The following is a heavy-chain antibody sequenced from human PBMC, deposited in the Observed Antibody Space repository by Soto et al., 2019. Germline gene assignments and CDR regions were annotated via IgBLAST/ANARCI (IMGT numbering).Heavy chain of an antibody. Sequence: GGSLRLSCAASGFTFTTYAMSWVRQAPGKGLEWVSGLSGGGGSTYYADSVKGRFTISRDNSKNTLYLQMNSLRVEDTSVYYCAKATLYYVLLTGHRGGYYYYMDVWGKGTTVTVSS. CDR2: LSGGGGST. J-gene: IGHJ6*03. V-gene: IGHV3-23*01. CDR1: GFTFTTYA. D-gene: IGHD3-10*02. CDR3: AKATLYYVLLTGHRGGYYYYMDV.